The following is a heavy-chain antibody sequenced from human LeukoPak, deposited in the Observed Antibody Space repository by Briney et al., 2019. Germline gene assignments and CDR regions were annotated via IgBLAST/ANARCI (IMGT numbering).Heavy chain of an antibody. J-gene: IGHJ4*02. V-gene: IGHV3-30*02. CDR2: IHFDGSTK. CDR1: GFTFSSYG. D-gene: IGHD2-2*01. CDR3: AKDQCTRTSCDGYPGY. Sequence: GGSLRLSCAASGFTFSSYGMHWVRQAPGKGLEWVAFIHFDGSTKYSGDSVKGRFTISRDTSKNTLYLQMNSLRPEDTAVYYCAKDQCTRTSCDGYPGYWGQGSLVTVSS.